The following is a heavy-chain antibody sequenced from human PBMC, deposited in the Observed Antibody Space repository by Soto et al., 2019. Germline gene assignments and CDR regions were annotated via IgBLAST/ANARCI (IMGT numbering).Heavy chain of an antibody. V-gene: IGHV4-59*08. CDR3: ATMGTPATGLYYFDY. J-gene: IGHJ4*02. CDR2: ISYSGST. D-gene: IGHD1-7*01. Sequence: PSETLSLTYTVSGGSISSYYWSWIRQPPGKGLEWIAFISYSGSTYYSASLQSRVTISVDTSKNQFSLNLNFVTAADTAVYYCATMGTPATGLYYFDYWGQGTLVTVSS. CDR1: GGSISSYY.